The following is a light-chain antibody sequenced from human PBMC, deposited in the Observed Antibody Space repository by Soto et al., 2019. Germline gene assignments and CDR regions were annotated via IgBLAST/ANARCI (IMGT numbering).Light chain of an antibody. CDR2: EVS. V-gene: IGLV2-14*01. CDR3: SSYTSSSTPYV. J-gene: IGLJ1*01. CDR1: SSDVGGYKY. Sequence: QSVLXQPASVSGSPGQSITISCTGTSSDVGGYKYVSWYQQHPGKAPKLMIYEVSNRPSGVSNRLSGSKSGNTASLTISGLQAEDEADYYCSSYTSSSTPYVFGTGTKVTVL.